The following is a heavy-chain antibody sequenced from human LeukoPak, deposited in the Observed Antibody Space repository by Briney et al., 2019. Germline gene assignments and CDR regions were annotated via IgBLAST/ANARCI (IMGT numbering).Heavy chain of an antibody. D-gene: IGHD4-17*01. CDR3: ARLSTVTTSFDY. Sequence: ASETPFLTCTGSGGPLSSYYWSWIRQPARKGPEWIGRIYTSGTTHYNPSLKSRVTMSVDTSKNQFSLKLSSVTAADTAVYYCARLSTVTTSFDYWGQGTLVTVSS. CDR1: GGPLSSYY. CDR2: IYTSGTT. J-gene: IGHJ4*02. V-gene: IGHV4-4*07.